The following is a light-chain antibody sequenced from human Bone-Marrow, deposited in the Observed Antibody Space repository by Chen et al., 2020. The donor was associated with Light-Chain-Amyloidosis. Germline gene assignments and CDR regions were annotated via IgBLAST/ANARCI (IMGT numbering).Light chain of an antibody. Sequence: SYVLTQPSSVSVSPGQTAMLACGGNNIGSTSVHCYQQTPGQASLLVVYDDSDRPSGIPERLSGSNSGNTATLTISRVEAGDEADYYCQVWDRSSDRPVFGGGTKLTVL. V-gene: IGLV3-21*02. CDR3: QVWDRSSDRPV. CDR1: NIGSTS. J-gene: IGLJ3*02. CDR2: DDS.